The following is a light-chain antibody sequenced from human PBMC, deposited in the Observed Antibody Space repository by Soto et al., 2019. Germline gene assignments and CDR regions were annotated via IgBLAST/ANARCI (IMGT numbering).Light chain of an antibody. CDR2: GAS. J-gene: IGKJ1*01. CDR1: QSVSSSY. Sequence: EIVLTQSPGTLSLSPWERATLSCRASQSVSSSYLAWYQQKPGQAPRLLIYGASSRATGIPARFSGSGSGTDFTLTISSLEPEDFAVYYCQQYGSSGTFGQGTKVDIK. V-gene: IGKV3-20*01. CDR3: QQYGSSGT.